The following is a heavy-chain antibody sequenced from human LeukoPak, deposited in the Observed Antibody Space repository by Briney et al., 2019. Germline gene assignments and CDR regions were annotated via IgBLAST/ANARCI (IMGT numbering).Heavy chain of an antibody. Sequence: SETLSLTCTVSGGSISRSSYYWGWIRQTPGKGLEWMGSFFYSGNTYYNPSLNSRVTISVETSENQFSLRLSSVTAADTAVYYCGRQSYDSSASPMFFDFWGQGTLVTVSS. J-gene: IGHJ4*02. CDR1: GGSISRSSYY. V-gene: IGHV4-39*01. CDR3: GRQSYDSSASPMFFDF. D-gene: IGHD3-22*01. CDR2: FFYSGNT.